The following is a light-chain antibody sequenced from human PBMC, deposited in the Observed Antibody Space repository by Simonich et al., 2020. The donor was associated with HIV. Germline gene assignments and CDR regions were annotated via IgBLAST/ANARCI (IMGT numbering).Light chain of an antibody. CDR2: AAS. Sequence: DIQMTQSPSSLSASVGDRVTITCRANQGISNSLAWYQPKPGKAPKLLLYAASRLESGVPFRFSGSGSGTDYTLTISNLQPEDFATYYCQQYNSYPWTFGQGTKVEIK. CDR3: QQYNSYPWT. J-gene: IGKJ1*01. V-gene: IGKV1-NL1*01. CDR1: QGISNS.